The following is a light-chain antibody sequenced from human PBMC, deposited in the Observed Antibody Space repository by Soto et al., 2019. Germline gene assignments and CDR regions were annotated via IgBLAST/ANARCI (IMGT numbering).Light chain of an antibody. Sequence: DIQITHSPSSLSASVLYRVTITCRASHSIDFYLNWYQQKPGQAPKLLIYDASNLERGVPARFSGSGSGTDFSFTISSLQPEDIATYYCQQYENLPPTFGQGTRLEIK. J-gene: IGKJ5*01. CDR1: HSIDFY. V-gene: IGKV1-33*01. CDR3: QQYENLPPT. CDR2: DAS.